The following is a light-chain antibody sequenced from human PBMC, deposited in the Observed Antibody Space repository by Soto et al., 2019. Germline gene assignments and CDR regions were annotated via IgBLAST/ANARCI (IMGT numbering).Light chain of an antibody. J-gene: IGKJ1*01. CDR2: GAS. CDR3: QQYDNWPPWT. V-gene: IGKV3-15*01. Sequence: EIVMTQYPDTLSVSPGESDTLSCRASQSVSINLAWYQQRPGQAPRLLIYGASTRATGIPARFSGSGSGTDFSLTISSLQSEDFAVYYCQQYDNWPPWTFGQGTKVEI. CDR1: QSVSIN.